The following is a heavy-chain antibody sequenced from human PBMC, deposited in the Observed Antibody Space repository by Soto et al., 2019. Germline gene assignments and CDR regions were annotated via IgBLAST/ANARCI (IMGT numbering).Heavy chain of an antibody. D-gene: IGHD6-19*01. Sequence: GGSLRLSCAASGFTFSSYAMNWVRQAPGKGLEWVSGISGSGDSTYYADSVKGWFTISRDNSKNTLYVQMNSLRAEDTAVYYCAKASSGWHFDAFDTWGQGTMVTVSS. CDR2: ISGSGDST. V-gene: IGHV3-23*01. CDR1: GFTFSSYA. J-gene: IGHJ3*02. CDR3: AKASSGWHFDAFDT.